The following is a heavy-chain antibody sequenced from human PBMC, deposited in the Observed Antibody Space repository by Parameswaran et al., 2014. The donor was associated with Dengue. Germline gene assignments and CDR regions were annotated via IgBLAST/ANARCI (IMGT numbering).Heavy chain of an antibody. CDR3: ARDVGTHSSGWYGFDY. Sequence: WVRQAPGQGLEWMGRIIPILGIANYAQKFQGRVTITADKSTSTAYMELSSLRSEDTAVYYCARDVGTHSSGWYGFDYWGQGTLVTVSS. CDR2: IIPILGIA. D-gene: IGHD6-19*01. J-gene: IGHJ4*02. V-gene: IGHV1-69*04.